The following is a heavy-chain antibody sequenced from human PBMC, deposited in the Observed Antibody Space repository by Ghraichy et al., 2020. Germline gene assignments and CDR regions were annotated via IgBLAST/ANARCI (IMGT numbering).Heavy chain of an antibody. J-gene: IGHJ4*02. CDR3: AKEYEVRYDFWSGYSPLDY. CDR2: ISYDGSNK. D-gene: IGHD3-3*01. V-gene: IGHV3-30*18. Sequence: LNISCAASGFTFSSYGMHWVRQAPGKGLEWVAVISYDGSNKYYADSVKGRFTISRDNSKNTLYLQMNSLRAEDTAVYYCAKEYEVRYDFWSGYSPLDYWGQGTLVTVSS. CDR1: GFTFSSYG.